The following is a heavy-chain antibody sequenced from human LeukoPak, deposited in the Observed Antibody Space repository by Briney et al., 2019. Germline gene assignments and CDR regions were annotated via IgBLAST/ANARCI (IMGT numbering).Heavy chain of an antibody. CDR3: ATQNFDY. Sequence: PGGSLRLSCAASGFTLTNYAMSWVRQAPGEGLEWVSTITGSGDGTCYADSVKGRFTISRDSSKNTLYLQMNSLRVEDTAVYYCATQNFDYWGQGTLVTVSS. J-gene: IGHJ4*02. V-gene: IGHV3-23*01. CDR2: ITGSGDGT. CDR1: GFTLTNYA.